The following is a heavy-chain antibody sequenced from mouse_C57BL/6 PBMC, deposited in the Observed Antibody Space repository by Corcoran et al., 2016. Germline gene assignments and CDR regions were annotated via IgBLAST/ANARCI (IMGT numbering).Heavy chain of an antibody. V-gene: IGHV1-76*01. CDR3: ANYYGSSYG. CDR2: IYPGSGNT. CDR1: VYTFTDYY. J-gene: IGHJ2*01. D-gene: IGHD1-1*01. Sequence: QVQLQQSGAELVRPGASVKLSCKASVYTFTDYYINWVKQRPGQGLEWIARIYPGSGNTYYNEKFKGKATLTAEKSSSTAYMQLSSLTSEDSAVYFGANYYGSSYGWGQGTTLTVSS.